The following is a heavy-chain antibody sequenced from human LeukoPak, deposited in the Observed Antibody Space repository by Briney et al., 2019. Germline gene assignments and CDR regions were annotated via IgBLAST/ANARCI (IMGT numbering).Heavy chain of an antibody. CDR2: ISGSGGST. CDR3: SNRPNAYYYDRSGHY. D-gene: IGHD3-22*01. J-gene: IGHJ4*02. V-gene: IGHV3-23*01. Sequence: QPGGSLRLSCAASGFTFSSYAMSWVRQAPGKGLEWVSAISGSGGSTYYADSVKGRFTISRDNSKNTLYLQMNNLRAEDTAVYYYSNRPNAYYYDRSGHYWGQGTLVTVSS. CDR1: GFTFSSYA.